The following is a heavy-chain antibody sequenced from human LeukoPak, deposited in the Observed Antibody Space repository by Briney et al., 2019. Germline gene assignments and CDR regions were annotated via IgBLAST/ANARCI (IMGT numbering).Heavy chain of an antibody. J-gene: IGHJ5*02. V-gene: IGHV4-59*01. CDR1: GGSISSYY. Sequence: SETLSLTCTVSGGSISSYYWSWIRQPPGQGLEWIGYIYYSGSTNYNPSLKSRVTISVDTSKNQFPLKLSSVTAADTAVYYCAREEVVQYSSSWYRWFDPWGQGTLVTVSS. CDR3: AREEVVQYSSSWYRWFDP. D-gene: IGHD6-13*01. CDR2: IYYSGST.